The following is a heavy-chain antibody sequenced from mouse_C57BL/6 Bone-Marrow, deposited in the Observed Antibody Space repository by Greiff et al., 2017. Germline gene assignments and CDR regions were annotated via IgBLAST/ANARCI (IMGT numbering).Heavy chain of an antibody. D-gene: IGHD1-1*01. J-gene: IGHJ2*01. CDR2: IYPGGGYT. CDR3: ARKIITTVFDY. CDR1: GYTFTNYW. V-gene: IGHV1-63*01. Sequence: VKLMESGAELVRPGTSVKMSCKASGYTFTNYWIGWAKQRPGHGLEWIGDIYPGGGYTNYNEKFKGKATLTADKSSSTAYMQFSSLTSEDSAIYYCARKIITTVFDYWGQGTTLTVSS.